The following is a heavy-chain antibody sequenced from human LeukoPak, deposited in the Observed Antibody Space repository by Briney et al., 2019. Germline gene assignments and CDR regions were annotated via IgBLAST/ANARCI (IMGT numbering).Heavy chain of an antibody. D-gene: IGHD5-12*01. CDR2: IYYSGST. CDR1: GGSISSYY. V-gene: IGHV4-59*01. J-gene: IGHJ5*02. Sequence: SETLSLTCTVSGGSISSYYWSWIRQPPGKGLEWIGYIYYSGSTNYNPSLKSRVTISVDASKNQFSLKLSSVTAADTAVYYCARQLRNWFDPWGQGTLVTVSS. CDR3: ARQLRNWFDP.